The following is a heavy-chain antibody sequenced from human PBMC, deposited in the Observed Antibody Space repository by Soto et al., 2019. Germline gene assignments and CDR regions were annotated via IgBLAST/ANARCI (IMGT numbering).Heavy chain of an antibody. V-gene: IGHV4-4*02. CDR3: ARLVYDTRLDYLYFDF. J-gene: IGHJ4*02. Sequence: SETLSLTCTVSGVSISSGNWWPWVRQSPRKGLEYIGEIFHDGTANYFPSFERRVAMSVDKSKNQFSLKLTSVTAADAAIYYWARLVYDTRLDYLYFDFWCQGAQVTVSS. CDR2: IFHDGTA. D-gene: IGHD3-16*01. CDR1: GVSISSGNW.